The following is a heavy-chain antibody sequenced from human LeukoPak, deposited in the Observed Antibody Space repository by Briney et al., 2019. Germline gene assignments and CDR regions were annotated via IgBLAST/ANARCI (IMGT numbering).Heavy chain of an antibody. V-gene: IGHV4-34*01. CDR2: INHSGST. CDR3: ASLTIIYY. CDR1: GGSSSGYY. D-gene: IGHD3-10*01. J-gene: IGHJ4*02. Sequence: PSETLSLTCAFYGGSSSGYYWSWIRQPPGKGLEWIGEINHSGSTNYNPSLKSRVTISVDTSKNQFSLKLSSVTAADTAVYYCASLTIIYYWGQGTLVTVSS.